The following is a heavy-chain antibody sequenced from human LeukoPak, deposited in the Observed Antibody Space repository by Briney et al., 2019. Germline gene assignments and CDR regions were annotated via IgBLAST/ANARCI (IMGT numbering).Heavy chain of an antibody. V-gene: IGHV3-23*01. J-gene: IGHJ5*02. CDR2: ISGSGGST. CDR1: GFTFSSYA. Sequence: GGSLRLSCAASGFTFSSYAMSWVRQAPGKGLEWVSAISGSGGSTYYADSVKGRFTISRDNSKNTLYLQMNSLRAEDTAVYYCAKDYLPYCSGGSCYGNWFDPWGQGTLVTVSS. D-gene: IGHD2-15*01. CDR3: AKDYLPYCSGGSCYGNWFDP.